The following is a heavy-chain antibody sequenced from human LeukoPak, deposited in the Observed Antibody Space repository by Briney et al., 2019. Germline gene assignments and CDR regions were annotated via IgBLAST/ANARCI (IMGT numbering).Heavy chain of an antibody. D-gene: IGHD2-21*02. Sequence: ASVKVSCKASGYTFTAYYVHWVRQAPGQGLEWMGWISTYNGNTNYTQKFQGRVTMTTDTSTSTAYMELRSLRSDDSAVYYCARGSYCGGDCYGWVDPWGQGTLVIVSS. CDR3: ARGSYCGGDCYGWVDP. CDR1: GYTFTAYY. CDR2: ISTYNGNT. J-gene: IGHJ5*02. V-gene: IGHV1-18*04.